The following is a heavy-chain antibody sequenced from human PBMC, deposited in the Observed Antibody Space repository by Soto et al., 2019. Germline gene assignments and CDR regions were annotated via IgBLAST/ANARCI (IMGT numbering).Heavy chain of an antibody. CDR3: ARGWKNTAMDTSSY. J-gene: IGHJ4*02. CDR2: ISYDGSNK. D-gene: IGHD5-18*01. V-gene: IGHV3-30-3*01. CDR1: GFTFSSYA. Sequence: QVQLVESGGGVVQPGRSLRLSCAASGFTFSSYAMHWVRQAPGKGLEWVAVISYDGSNKYYADSVKGRFTISRDNSKNTPYLQMNSLRAEDTAVYYCARGWKNTAMDTSSYWGQGTLVTVSS.